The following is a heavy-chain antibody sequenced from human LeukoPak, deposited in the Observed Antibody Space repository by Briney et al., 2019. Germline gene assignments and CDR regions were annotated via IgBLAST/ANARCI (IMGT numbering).Heavy chain of an antibody. CDR2: INPNSGGT. D-gene: IGHD3-22*01. CDR1: GYTFTGYY. CDR3: AREYYYDSSGYHADDAFEI. J-gene: IGHJ3*02. V-gene: IGHV1-2*02. Sequence: ASVKVSCKASGYTFTGYYMHWVRQAPGQGLEWMGWINPNSGGTNYAQKFQGRVTMTRDTSISTAYMELSRLRSDDTAVYYCAREYYYDSSGYHADDAFEIWGQGTMVTVSS.